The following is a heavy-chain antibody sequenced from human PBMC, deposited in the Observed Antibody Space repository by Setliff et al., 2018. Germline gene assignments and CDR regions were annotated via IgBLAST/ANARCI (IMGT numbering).Heavy chain of an antibody. Sequence: GGSLRLSCAASGFTFHDYAMHWVRQAPGKGLEWVSGITGNSDRIAYADSLKGRFTISRDNTENSLYLQMGSLRAEDMAVYYCARERYDSRSWYFDLWGRGTLVTVSS. V-gene: IGHV3-9*03. CDR2: ITGNSDRI. CDR1: GFTFHDYA. CDR3: ARERYDSRSWYFDL. J-gene: IGHJ2*01. D-gene: IGHD3-22*01.